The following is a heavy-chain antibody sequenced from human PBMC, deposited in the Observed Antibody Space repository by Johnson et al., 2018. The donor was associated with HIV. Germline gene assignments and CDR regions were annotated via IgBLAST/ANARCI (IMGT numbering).Heavy chain of an antibody. V-gene: IGHV3-66*01. D-gene: IGHD2-15*01. CDR2: IYSGGST. CDR1: GFTVTTKY. Sequence: VQLVESGGGLVQPGGSLRLSCAASGFTVTTKYMSWVRQAPGKGLEWVSVIYSGGSTYQADSVKGRFTISRDNSKNTLYLQMNSLRAEDTAVYYCASRPGGDFCSGGSCRPNPYDGFDIWGQGTKVTVSS. J-gene: IGHJ3*02. CDR3: ASRPGGDFCSGGSCRPNPYDGFDI.